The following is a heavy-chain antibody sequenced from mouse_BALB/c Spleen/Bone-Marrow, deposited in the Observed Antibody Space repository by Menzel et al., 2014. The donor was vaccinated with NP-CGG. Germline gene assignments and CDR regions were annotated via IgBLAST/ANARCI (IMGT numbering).Heavy chain of an antibody. CDR2: IYPGNVNA. J-gene: IGHJ4*01. CDR1: GYTFTSYY. CDR3: ARWGTTVVDVMDY. Sequence: VQGVESGPELVKPGASVRISCKASGYTFTSYYIHWVKQRPGQGLEWIGWIYPGNVNAKCNEKFKGKATLTADKSFSTAYMQISSLTSEDSAVYFCARWGTTVVDVMDYWGQGTSVTVSS. D-gene: IGHD1-1*01. V-gene: IGHV1S56*01.